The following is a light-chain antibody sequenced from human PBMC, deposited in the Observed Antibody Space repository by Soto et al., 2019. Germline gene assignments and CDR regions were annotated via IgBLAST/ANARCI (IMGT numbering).Light chain of an antibody. V-gene: IGLV2-14*01. Sequence: QSALAQPASVSGSPGQSIAISCTGTSSDVGGYNYVSWYQQHPGKAPELLISEVSIRPSGVSDRFSGSKSGNTASLTISGLQTEDEADYYCSSFTSAYTFVFGSGTKLTVL. CDR2: EVS. CDR1: SSDVGGYNY. J-gene: IGLJ1*01. CDR3: SSFTSAYTFV.